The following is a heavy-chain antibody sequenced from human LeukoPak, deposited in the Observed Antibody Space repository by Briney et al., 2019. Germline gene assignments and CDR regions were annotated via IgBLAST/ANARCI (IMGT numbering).Heavy chain of an antibody. V-gene: IGHV3-7*01. CDR2: VKQDGSEK. CDR1: GFTLSNYW. D-gene: IGHD5-18*01. J-gene: IGHJ6*02. CDR3: ARSSLLHSNAMDV. Sequence: GRSLRLSCAASGFTLSNYWMSWVRQAPGKGLEWVANVKQDGSEKYYVDSVKGRFAISRDNAKNSLYLQMNSLRAEDTAVYYCARSSLLHSNAMDVWGQGTTVTVSS.